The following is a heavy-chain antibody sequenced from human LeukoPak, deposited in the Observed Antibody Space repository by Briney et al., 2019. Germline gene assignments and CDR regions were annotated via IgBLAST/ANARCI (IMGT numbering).Heavy chain of an antibody. Sequence: GGSLRLSCAVSGFSVTNNYMSWVRQAPGKGLEWVSVFYVGGATYYADSVKGRFTISRDNSENTLYLQMKSLRAEDTAVYYCARGDGYNFFDCWGQGTLVTVPS. CDR3: ARGDGYNFFDC. CDR2: FYVGGAT. D-gene: IGHD5-24*01. J-gene: IGHJ4*02. CDR1: GFSVTNNY. V-gene: IGHV3-53*01.